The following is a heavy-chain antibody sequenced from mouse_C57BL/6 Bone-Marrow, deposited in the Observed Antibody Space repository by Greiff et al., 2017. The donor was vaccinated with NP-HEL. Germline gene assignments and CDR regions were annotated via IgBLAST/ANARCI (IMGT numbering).Heavy chain of an antibody. V-gene: IGHV1-54*01. CDR3: ARGGIITTVFDY. CDR1: GYAFTNYL. J-gene: IGHJ2*01. CDR2: INPGSGGT. D-gene: IGHD1-1*01. Sequence: QVQLKESGAELVRPGTSVKVSCKASGYAFTNYLIEWVKQRPGQGLEWIGVINPGSGGTNYNEKFKGKATLTADKSSSTAYMQLSSLTSEDSAVYFCARGGIITTVFDYWGQGTTLTVSS.